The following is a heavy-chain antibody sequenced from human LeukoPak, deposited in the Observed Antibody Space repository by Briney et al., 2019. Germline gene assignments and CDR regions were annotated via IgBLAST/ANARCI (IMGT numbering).Heavy chain of an antibody. CDR1: GDTISSSIAA. V-gene: IGHV6-1*01. D-gene: IGHD5-24*01. Sequence: SQTLSLTCAISGDTISSSIAAWDWIRQSPSRGLEWLVRTYYRSKWYNDYAVSVKSRITINPDTPKNQFSLQLDSVTPEDTAVYYCARLRATGPEFDYWGQGTLVTVSS. J-gene: IGHJ4*02. CDR3: ARLRATGPEFDY. CDR2: TYYRSKWYN.